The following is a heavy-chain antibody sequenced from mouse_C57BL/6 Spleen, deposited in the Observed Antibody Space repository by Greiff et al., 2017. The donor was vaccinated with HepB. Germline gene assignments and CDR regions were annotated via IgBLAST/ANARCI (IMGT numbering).Heavy chain of an antibody. Sequence: QVHVKQSGAELVRPGASVTLSCKASGYTFTDYEMHWVKQTPVHGLEWIGAIDPETGGTAYNQKFKGKAILTADKSSSTAYMELRSLTSEDSAVYYCTPTTVVAPDAMDYWGQGTSVTVSS. J-gene: IGHJ4*01. V-gene: IGHV1-15*01. CDR3: TPTTVVAPDAMDY. CDR2: IDPETGGT. CDR1: GYTFTDYE. D-gene: IGHD1-1*01.